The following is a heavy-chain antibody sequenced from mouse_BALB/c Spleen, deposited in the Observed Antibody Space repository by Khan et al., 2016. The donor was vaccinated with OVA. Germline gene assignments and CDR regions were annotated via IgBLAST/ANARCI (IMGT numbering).Heavy chain of an antibody. J-gene: IGHJ4*01. D-gene: IGHD2-14*01. CDR1: GYTFTTAG. CDR2: INTHSGVP. Sequence: QIQLVQSGPELKKPGETVRISCKASGYTFTTAGMQWVQKMPGKGLKWIGWINTHSGVPKYAEDFKGRFAFSLETSASIGYLQITNLKNEDTATYFWARGGAAFYRNDGGAMDYWGQGTSGTV. CDR3: ARGGAAFYRNDGGAMDY. V-gene: IGHV9-4*02.